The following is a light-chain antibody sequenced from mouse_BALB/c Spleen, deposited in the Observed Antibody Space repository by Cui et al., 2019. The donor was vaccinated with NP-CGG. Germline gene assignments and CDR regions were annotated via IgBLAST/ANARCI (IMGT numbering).Light chain of an antibody. V-gene: IGLV1*01. CDR1: TGAVTTSNY. CDR2: GTN. CDR3: ALWFSNHWV. Sequence: QAIVTQESALTTSPGETVTLTCRSSTGAVTTSNYANWVQEKPDHLFTGLIGGTNNRVPGVPARVSRSLIGEKTALTTTGAHTEDKAIYFCALWFSNHWVFGGGAKLTVL. J-gene: IGLJ1*01.